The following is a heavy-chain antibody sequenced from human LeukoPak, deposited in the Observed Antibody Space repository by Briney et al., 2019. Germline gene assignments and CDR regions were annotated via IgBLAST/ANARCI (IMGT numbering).Heavy chain of an antibody. Sequence: GASVKVSCKASGYTFTSYYMHWVRQAPGQGLEWMGIINTSGGSTTYAQKFQGRVSMTRDTSTSTVHLEVSSLRSEDTAVYYCARSQGGNTLWFDPWGQGTLVTVSS. CDR2: INTSGGST. D-gene: IGHD4-23*01. V-gene: IGHV1-46*01. CDR3: ARSQGGNTLWFDP. CDR1: GYTFTSYY. J-gene: IGHJ5*02.